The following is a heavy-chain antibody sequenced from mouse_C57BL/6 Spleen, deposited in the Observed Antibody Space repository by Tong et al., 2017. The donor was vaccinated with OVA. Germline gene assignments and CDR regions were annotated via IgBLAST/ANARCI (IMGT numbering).Heavy chain of an antibody. D-gene: IGHD2-1*01. CDR3: ARRGIYYGNYEAY. J-gene: IGHJ3*01. V-gene: IGHV1-82*01. Sequence: VQLQESGAELLKPGASVKLSCKASGYAFSSSWMNWVKQRPGKGLEWIGRIYPGDGDTNYNGKFKGKATLTADKSSSTAYMQLSSRTSEDSAVYYCARRGIYYGNYEAYWGQGTLVTVSA. CDR1: GYAFSSSW. CDR2: IYPGDGDT.